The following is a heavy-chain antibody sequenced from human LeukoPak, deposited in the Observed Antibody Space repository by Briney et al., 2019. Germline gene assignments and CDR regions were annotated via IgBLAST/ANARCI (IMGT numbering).Heavy chain of an antibody. CDR1: GFTFSSYA. Sequence: GGSLRLSCAASGFTFSSYAMSWVRQAPGKGLEWVSTISGSGGSTYYADSVKGRFTISRDNSKNTLYLQMNSLRAEDTAVYYCATLAKDIVVVVAATPTFDIWGQGTMVTVSS. J-gene: IGHJ3*02. CDR2: ISGSGGST. CDR3: ATLAKDIVVVVAATPTFDI. D-gene: IGHD2-15*01. V-gene: IGHV3-23*01.